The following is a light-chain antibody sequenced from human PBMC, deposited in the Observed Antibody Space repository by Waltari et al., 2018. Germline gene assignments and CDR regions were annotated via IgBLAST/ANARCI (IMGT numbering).Light chain of an antibody. CDR2: NSN. CDR1: SSNIGGNP. Sequence: QSLLTQPPSVSGTPGQRVTISCSGSSSNIGGNPVNWYQQLPGTAPKLLIYNSNQRPSGVPDRVSGSKSGTSASLAISGLQSEDEAHYYCAAWDDGLSGPGWVFGTGTEVIVL. CDR3: AAWDDGLSGPGWV. J-gene: IGLJ1*01. V-gene: IGLV1-44*01.